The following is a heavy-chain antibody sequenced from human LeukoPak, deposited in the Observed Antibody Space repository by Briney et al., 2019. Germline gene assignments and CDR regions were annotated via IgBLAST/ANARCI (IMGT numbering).Heavy chain of an antibody. CDR2: ISGGGGRT. CDR3: ARASLYDNSAYYLDY. Sequence: GGSLRLSCAASGFSFNNYAMNWVRQAPGKGLEWVSGISGGGGRTDYADSVKGRFTISRDISKNTLYLQMNSLRAEDTALYYCARASLYDNSAYYLDYWGQGTLVTVSS. D-gene: IGHD3-22*01. V-gene: IGHV3-23*01. CDR1: GFSFNNYA. J-gene: IGHJ4*02.